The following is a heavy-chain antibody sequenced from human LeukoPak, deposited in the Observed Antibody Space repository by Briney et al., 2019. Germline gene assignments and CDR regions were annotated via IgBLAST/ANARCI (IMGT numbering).Heavy chain of an antibody. CDR1: GFTFSSYG. V-gene: IGHV3-30*03. D-gene: IGHD3-9*01. Sequence: GRSLRLSCAASGFTFSSYGMHWVRQAPGKGLEWVAVISYDGSNKYYADSVKGRFTISRDNSKNTLYLQMNSLRAEDTALYYCASVRLGHWGQGTLVTVSS. J-gene: IGHJ4*02. CDR2: ISYDGSNK. CDR3: ASVRLGH.